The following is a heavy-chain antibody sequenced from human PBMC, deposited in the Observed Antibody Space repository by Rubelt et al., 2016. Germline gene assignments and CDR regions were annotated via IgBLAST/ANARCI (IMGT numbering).Heavy chain of an antibody. Sequence: QVQLQESGPGLVKPSETLSLTCTVSGGSISSYYWSWIRQPPGKGLAWIGDIYYRGSTNYNPPIKSRFTISVDTSTNSFYMKLSSVTAADTAVYYCAGGITIFGVASGYFDYWGQGTLVTVSS. CDR3: AGGITIFGVASGYFDY. D-gene: IGHD3-3*01. CDR1: GGSISSYY. J-gene: IGHJ4*02. CDR2: IYYRGST. V-gene: IGHV4-59*01.